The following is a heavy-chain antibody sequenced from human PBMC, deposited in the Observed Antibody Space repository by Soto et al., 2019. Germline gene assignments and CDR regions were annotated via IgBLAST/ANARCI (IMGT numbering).Heavy chain of an antibody. CDR3: VRDLGTATDY. CDR1: GDSITSRNW. V-gene: IGHV4-4*02. J-gene: IGHJ4*02. CDR2: IYHSGAS. Sequence: QVQLQESGPGLVKPSGTLSLTCAVSGDSITSRNWWSWVRQAPGKGLEWIGEIYHSGASTYNPSLKRRTTMSVDPSNNHFSLKLTSVTAADTAVYFCVRDLGTATDYWGRGTLVTVAS.